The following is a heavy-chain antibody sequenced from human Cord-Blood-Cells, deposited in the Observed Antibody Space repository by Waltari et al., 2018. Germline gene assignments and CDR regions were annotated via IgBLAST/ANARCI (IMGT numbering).Heavy chain of an antibody. CDR1: GGSISSGGYY. CDR2: IYYSGST. V-gene: IGHV4-31*03. Sequence: QVQLQESGPGLVKPSQTLSLTCTVSGGSISSGGYYWSWIRQHPGKGLEWIGYIYYSGSTYYNPSLKSRVTISVDTSKNQFSLKLSSVTAADTAVYYCARDPGYCSGGSCYSDYYYGMDVWGQGTTVTVSS. CDR3: ARDPGYCSGGSCYSDYYYGMDV. J-gene: IGHJ6*02. D-gene: IGHD2-15*01.